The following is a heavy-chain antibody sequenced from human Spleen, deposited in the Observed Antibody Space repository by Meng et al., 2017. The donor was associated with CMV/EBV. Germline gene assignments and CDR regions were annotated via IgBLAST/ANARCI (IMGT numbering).Heavy chain of an antibody. CDR3: ARLSLVGPTGGDS. V-gene: IGHV4-39*01. CDR1: GGSSRSKTYF. J-gene: IGHJ4*02. D-gene: IGHD1-26*01. Sequence: SGGSSRSKTYFWGWIRQPPGNGLEWIGSIYYDGGTYYNPSLKSRVAISMDTAKNQFSLKLASVTAADTSVYYCARLSLVGPTGGDSWGQGTLVTVSS. CDR2: IYYDGGT.